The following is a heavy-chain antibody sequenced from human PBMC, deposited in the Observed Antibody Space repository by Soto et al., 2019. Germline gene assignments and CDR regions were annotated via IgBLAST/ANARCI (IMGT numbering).Heavy chain of an antibody. CDR1: GFTFSSCG. CDR3: VRDYYDSSGYSEIDY. CDR2: IWDDGSNK. D-gene: IGHD3-22*01. J-gene: IGHJ4*02. Sequence: GGSLRLSCAASGFTFSSCGKLCVRQSPGKGLGWLAVIWDDGSNKYYADCVKGRFTNSRDNYKNTLYLQMNSLRAEDTAVYYCVRDYYDSSGYSEIDYWGQGTLVTVAS. V-gene: IGHV3-33*01.